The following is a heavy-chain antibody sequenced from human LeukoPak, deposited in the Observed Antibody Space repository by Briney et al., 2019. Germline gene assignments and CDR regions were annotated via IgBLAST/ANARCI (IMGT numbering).Heavy chain of an antibody. J-gene: IGHJ2*01. CDR1: GFPFSAYD. V-gene: IGHV3-13*01. CDR3: VRGALPGDNWYFDL. Sequence: GGSLRLSWATSGFPFSAYDMPWFRQAPGKGLEWVSAFGSAGDTYYPGAVKGRFTISRDYAKNSLFLQMNSLRAGDTAVYFCVRGALPGDNWYFDLWGRGTLVTVSS. CDR2: FGSAGDT.